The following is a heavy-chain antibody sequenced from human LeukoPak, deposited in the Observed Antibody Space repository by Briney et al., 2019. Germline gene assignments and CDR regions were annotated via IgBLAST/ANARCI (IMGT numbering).Heavy chain of an antibody. CDR3: ARALRSRELGLYYFDY. J-gene: IGHJ4*02. D-gene: IGHD1-26*01. Sequence: SETLSLTCAVSGGSISSSNWWSWVRQPPGKGLEWIGEIYHSGSTNYNPSLKSRVTISVDKSKNQFSLKLSSVTAADTAVYYCARALRSRELGLYYFDYWGQGTLVTVSS. V-gene: IGHV4-4*02. CDR1: GGSISSSNW. CDR2: IYHSGST.